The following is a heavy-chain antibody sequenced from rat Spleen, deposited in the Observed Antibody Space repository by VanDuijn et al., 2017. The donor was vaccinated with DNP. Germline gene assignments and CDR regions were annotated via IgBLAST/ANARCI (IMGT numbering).Heavy chain of an antibody. CDR2: IKTDGGGT. CDR3: VKHLDA. V-gene: IGHV5S13*01. CDR1: GFTFSFYG. J-gene: IGHJ4*01. Sequence: EVQLVESGGGLVQPGRSLKLSCAASGFTFSFYGMAWVRQAPKKGLEWVASIKTDGGGTYYPDSVKGRFTISRHNAENTVYLEMNSLRSEDTATYHCVKHLDAWGQGTSVTVSS.